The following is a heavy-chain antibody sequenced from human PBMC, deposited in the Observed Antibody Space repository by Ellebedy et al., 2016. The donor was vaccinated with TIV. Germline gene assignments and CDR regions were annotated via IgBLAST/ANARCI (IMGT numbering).Heavy chain of an antibody. J-gene: IGHJ2*01. Sequence: MPSETLSLTCTVSAGSMINYYWSWVRQSPEKGLEWIAYVYYTGRTNYNPTLGSRVTISLDTSKRQFSLNLRSLTAADTAVYYCARSSAGGFDYWYFDLWGRGTLVTVSS. CDR3: ARSSAGGFDYWYFDL. CDR2: VYYTGRT. D-gene: IGHD6-19*01. CDR1: AGSMINYY. V-gene: IGHV4-59*01.